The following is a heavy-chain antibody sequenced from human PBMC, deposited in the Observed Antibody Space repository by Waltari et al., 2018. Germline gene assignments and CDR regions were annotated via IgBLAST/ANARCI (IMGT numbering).Heavy chain of an antibody. CDR1: GFIFSIHA. CDR2: ISSTGGSN. J-gene: IGHJ5*02. CDR3: AKAGGLSIAARLSWFDP. Sequence: EVQLLESGGGWVQPGGSLRLSCTASGFIFSIHAITWVRQAPGKGLEWVSSISSTGGSNHYADSVRGRFTISRDNWKNTLYLKMNSLRAEDTAVYYCAKAGGLSIAARLSWFDPWGQGTLVTVSS. V-gene: IGHV3-23*01. D-gene: IGHD6-6*01.